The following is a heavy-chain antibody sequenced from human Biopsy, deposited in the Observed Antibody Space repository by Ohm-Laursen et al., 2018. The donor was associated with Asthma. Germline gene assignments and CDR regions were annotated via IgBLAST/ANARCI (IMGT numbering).Heavy chain of an antibody. CDR1: RFTYE. D-gene: IGHD6-19*01. Sequence: SLRLSYAAARFTYEMHWVRQAPGKGLEWVAVISYDGSSIYYADSVKGRFTISRDNSKNTLSLQMNSLTAEDTAVYYCAREGVAGTHIEDWGQGTLVTVSS. J-gene: IGHJ4*02. CDR2: ISYDGSSI. V-gene: IGHV3-30-3*01. CDR3: AREGVAGTHIED.